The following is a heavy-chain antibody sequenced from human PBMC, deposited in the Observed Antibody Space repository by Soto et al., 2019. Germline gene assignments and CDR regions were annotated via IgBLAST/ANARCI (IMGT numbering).Heavy chain of an antibody. D-gene: IGHD6-13*01. CDR1: GFTFSSYS. Sequence: KTGGSLRLSCAASGFTFSSYSMNWVRQAPGKGLEWVSLVSFDSNYIYYADSVKGRFTISRDNAKNSVYLQMNSLRAEDTSVYYCARERGWQLYFDYWGRGALVTVSS. CDR3: ARERGWQLYFDY. V-gene: IGHV3-21*01. CDR2: VSFDSNYI. J-gene: IGHJ4*02.